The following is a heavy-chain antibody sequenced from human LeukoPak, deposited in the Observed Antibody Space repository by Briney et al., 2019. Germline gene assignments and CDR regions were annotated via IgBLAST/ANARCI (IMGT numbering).Heavy chain of an antibody. Sequence: GGSLRLSCAASGFIFSRYDMSWVRQPPEEGLEWVSTISFAGDKTAYTDSVKGRFIISRDNSKNTVYLQMNSLRAEDTAVYYCAERRASDGSGYRAFEFWGQGTLVTVSS. CDR1: GFIFSRYD. CDR2: ISFAGDKT. V-gene: IGHV3-23*01. J-gene: IGHJ4*02. CDR3: AERRASDGSGYRAFEF. D-gene: IGHD3-22*01.